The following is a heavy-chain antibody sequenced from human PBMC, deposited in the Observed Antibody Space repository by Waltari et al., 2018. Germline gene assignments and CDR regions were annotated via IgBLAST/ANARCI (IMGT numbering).Heavy chain of an antibody. V-gene: IGHV4-39*01. Sequence: AWTGQSPGQGLDWIVTVSYIVTTYMSSSLKSRVSVAGDTAKNHVSLLLGSVTAADMAVYYCATYIGASGGTAAFDVWGQGTMVTVSS. CDR2: VSYIVTT. CDR3: ATYIGASGGTAAFDV. D-gene: IGHD5-12*01. J-gene: IGHJ3*01.